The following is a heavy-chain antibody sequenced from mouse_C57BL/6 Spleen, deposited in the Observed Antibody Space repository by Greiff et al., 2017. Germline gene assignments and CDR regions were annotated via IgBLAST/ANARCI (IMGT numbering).Heavy chain of an antibody. Sequence: EVKLQESGAELVRPGASVKLSCTASGFNIKDYYMHWVKQRPEQGLEWIGRIDPEDGDTEYAPKFQGKATMTADTSSNTAYLQLSSLTSEDTAVYYCTTANYYYGSTWGFDVWGTGTTVTVSS. J-gene: IGHJ1*03. CDR3: TTANYYYGSTWGFDV. D-gene: IGHD1-1*01. V-gene: IGHV14-1*01. CDR1: GFNIKDYY. CDR2: IDPEDGDT.